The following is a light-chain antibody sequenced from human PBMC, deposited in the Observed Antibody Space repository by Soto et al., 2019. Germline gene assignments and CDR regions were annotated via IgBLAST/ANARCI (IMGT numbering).Light chain of an antibody. J-gene: IGLJ3*02. CDR3: CSYVGSSILM. V-gene: IGLV2-23*02. CDR2: EVN. CDR1: SSDVGRYNL. Sequence: QSALTQPASVSGCPGQSITISCTGTSSDVGRYNLVSWYQQLPGKAPKLIIYEVNERPSGISDRFSGPKSGNTASLTISGLQDEDEADYFCCSYVGSSILMFGGGTKLTVL.